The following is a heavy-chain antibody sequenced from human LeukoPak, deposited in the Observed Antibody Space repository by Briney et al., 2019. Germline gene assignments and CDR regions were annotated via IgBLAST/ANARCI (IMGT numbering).Heavy chain of an antibody. D-gene: IGHD4-17*01. CDR1: GFTVSSNY. Sequence: GGSLRLSCAASGFTVSSNYMSWVRQAPGKGLEWVSVIYSSGSTYYADSVKGRFTISRDNSKNTLHLQMNSLRAEDTAVYYCAKEPYGDYPFDYWGQGTLVTVSS. V-gene: IGHV3-53*01. CDR2: IYSSGST. J-gene: IGHJ4*02. CDR3: AKEPYGDYPFDY.